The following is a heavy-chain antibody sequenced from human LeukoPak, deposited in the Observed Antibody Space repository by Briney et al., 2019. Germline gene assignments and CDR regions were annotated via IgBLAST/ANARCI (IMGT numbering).Heavy chain of an antibody. D-gene: IGHD4-17*01. Sequence: GGSLRLSCTASGFTFGDYAMSWVRQAPGKGLGWVGFIRSKAYGGTTEYAASVKGRFTISRDDSKSIAYLQMNSLKTEDTAVYYCTSRRGDYLVFEAIDYWGQGTLVTVSS. V-gene: IGHV3-49*04. J-gene: IGHJ4*02. CDR3: TSRRGDYLVFEAIDY. CDR2: IRSKAYGGTT. CDR1: GFTFGDYA.